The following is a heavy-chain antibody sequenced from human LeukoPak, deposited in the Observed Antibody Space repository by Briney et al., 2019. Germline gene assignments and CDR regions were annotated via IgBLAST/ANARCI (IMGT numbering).Heavy chain of an antibody. CDR1: GGSFSGYY. Sequence: KPSETLSLTCAVYGGSFSGYYWSWIRQPPGKGLEWIGEINHSGSTNYNPSLKSRVTISVDTSKNQLSLKLSSVTAADTAVYYCARGMYYYYYYMDVWGKGTTVTVSS. CDR3: ARGMYYYYYYMDV. V-gene: IGHV4-34*01. J-gene: IGHJ6*03. CDR2: INHSGST.